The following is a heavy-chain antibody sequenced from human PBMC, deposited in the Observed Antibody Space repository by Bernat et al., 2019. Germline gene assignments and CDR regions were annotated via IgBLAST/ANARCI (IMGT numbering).Heavy chain of an antibody. CDR3: ARLRFLEWLLSSPLYYMDV. CDR2: ISAYNGNT. D-gene: IGHD3-3*01. Sequence: QVQLVQSGAEVKKPGASVKVSCKASGYTFTSYGISWVRQAPGQGLEWMGWISAYNGNTNYAQKLQGRVTMTTDTSTSTAYMELRSLRSDDTAVYYCARLRFLEWLLSSPLYYMDVWGKGTTVTVSS. CDR1: GYTFTSYG. V-gene: IGHV1-18*01. J-gene: IGHJ6*03.